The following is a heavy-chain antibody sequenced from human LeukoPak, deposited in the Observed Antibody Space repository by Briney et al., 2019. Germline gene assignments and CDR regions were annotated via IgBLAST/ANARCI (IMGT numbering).Heavy chain of an antibody. D-gene: IGHD3-22*01. J-gene: IGHJ4*02. CDR1: GFTFSSYS. CDR2: ISSSSSYI. CDR3: ARVLVDSSGYYHEGVFDY. Sequence: GGSLRLSCAASGFTFSSYSMNWVRQAPGKGLEWVSSISSSSSYIYYADSVKGRFTISRDNAKDSLYLQMNSLRAEDTAVYYCARVLVDSSGYYHEGVFDYWGQGTLVTVSS. V-gene: IGHV3-21*01.